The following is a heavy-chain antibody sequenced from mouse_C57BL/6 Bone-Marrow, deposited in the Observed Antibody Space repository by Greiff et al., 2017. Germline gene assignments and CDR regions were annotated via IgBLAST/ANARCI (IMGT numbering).Heavy chain of an antibody. D-gene: IGHD2-1*01. CDR2: ISYDGSN. J-gene: IGHJ4*01. V-gene: IGHV3-6*01. CDR3: ARDYGNSFYAMDY. CDR1: GYSITSGYY. Sequence: DVQLQESGPGLVKPSQSLSLTCSVTGYSITSGYYWNWIRQFPGNKLEWMGYISYDGSNNYNPSLKNRISITRDTSKNQFFLKLNSVTTEDTATYYCARDYGNSFYAMDYWGQGTSVTVSS.